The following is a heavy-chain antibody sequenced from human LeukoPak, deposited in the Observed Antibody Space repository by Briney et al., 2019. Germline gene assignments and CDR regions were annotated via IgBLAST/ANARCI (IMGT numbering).Heavy chain of an antibody. V-gene: IGHV5-51*01. Sequence: GESLKISCQAFGYSFTSYWIGWVRQMPGKGLECMGIIYPGDSDVRYSPSFQGQVTISADKSISTAYLQWSSLKASDTAMYYCARPSGTYFPFDYWGQGTLVTVSS. D-gene: IGHD1-26*01. CDR3: ARPSGTYFPFDY. J-gene: IGHJ4*02. CDR1: GYSFTSYW. CDR2: IYPGDSDV.